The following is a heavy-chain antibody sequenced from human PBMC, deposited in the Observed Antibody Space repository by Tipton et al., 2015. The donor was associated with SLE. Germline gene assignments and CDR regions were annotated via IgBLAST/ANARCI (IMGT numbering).Heavy chain of an antibody. CDR1: GGSISSHY. V-gene: IGHV4-59*11. CDR2: IYYSGST. D-gene: IGHD3-10*01. Sequence: TLSLTCTVSGGSISSHYWSWIRQPPGQGLEWIGYIYYSGSTDYNPSLKSRVTISVVTSKNQFSLKLSSVTPADTAVYYCARDGTGWLREEGFLDPWGQGSLVTVSS. CDR3: ARDGTGWLREEGFLDP. J-gene: IGHJ5*02.